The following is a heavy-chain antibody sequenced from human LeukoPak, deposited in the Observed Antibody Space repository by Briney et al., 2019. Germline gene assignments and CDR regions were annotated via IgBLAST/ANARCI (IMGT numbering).Heavy chain of an antibody. J-gene: IGHJ4*02. Sequence: ASVKVSCKASGYTFTSYDINWVRPATGQGLEWMGWMNPNSGNTGYAQKFQGRVTMTRNTSISTAYMELSSLRSEDTAVYYCARARRGGYYFDYWGQGTLVTVSS. CDR3: ARARRGGYYFDY. D-gene: IGHD3-16*01. CDR2: MNPNSGNT. CDR1: GYTFTSYD. V-gene: IGHV1-8*01.